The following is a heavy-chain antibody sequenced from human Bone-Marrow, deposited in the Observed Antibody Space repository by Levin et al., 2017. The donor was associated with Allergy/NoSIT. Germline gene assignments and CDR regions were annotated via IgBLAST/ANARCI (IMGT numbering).Heavy chain of an antibody. D-gene: IGHD3-10*01. CDR3: AKDMASYYTSGSPDY. CDR2: ISWNSAKL. J-gene: IGHJ4*02. CDR1: GFTFSSYA. Sequence: GGSLRLSCAASGFTFSSYAMSWVRQAPGKGLEWVSGISWNSAKLGYAESVKGRFTISRDNAEKCLYLQMNSLTADDTAVYYCAKDMASYYTSGSPDYWGQGTLVTVSS. V-gene: IGHV3-9*01.